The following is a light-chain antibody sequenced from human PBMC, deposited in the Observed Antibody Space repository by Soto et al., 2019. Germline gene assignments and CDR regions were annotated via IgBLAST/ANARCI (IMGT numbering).Light chain of an antibody. CDR3: QQYKNWPVT. CDR2: GAS. J-gene: IGKJ4*01. CDR1: QSVTSN. V-gene: IGKV3-15*01. Sequence: EIVMTQSPATLSVSPGERVTFSCRASQSVTSNLAWYQHKPGQAPRLLIYGASTGATGIPARFSGSGSGTEFTLTINSLQSEDFAIYYCQQYKNWPVTFGGGTKVDI.